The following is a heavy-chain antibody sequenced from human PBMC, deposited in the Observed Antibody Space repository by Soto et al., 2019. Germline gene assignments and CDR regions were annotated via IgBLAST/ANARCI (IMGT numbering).Heavy chain of an antibody. Sequence: QVQLQESGPGLVKASETLSLTCTVSGGSIRSYYWSWIRQPPGKGLEWIGYIYYSGSTNYNPSLKSRVSISVDTSKNQFSLRLRSVTAADTAVYYCARRRQLGGTFFFDYWGQGTLVTVSS. CDR2: IYYSGST. D-gene: IGHD3-10*01. CDR3: ARRRQLGGTFFFDY. J-gene: IGHJ4*02. V-gene: IGHV4-59*01. CDR1: GGSIRSYY.